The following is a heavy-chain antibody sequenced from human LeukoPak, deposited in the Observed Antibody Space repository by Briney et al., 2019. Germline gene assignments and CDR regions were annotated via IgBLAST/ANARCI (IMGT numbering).Heavy chain of an antibody. Sequence: EAGRSLRLSCAASGFTFSSYGMHWVRQAPGKGLEWVAVISYDGSNKYYADSVKGRLTISRDNSKNTLYLQMNSLRAEDTAVYYCPKDHCSSTSCYIFDYWGQGTLVTVSS. CDR1: GFTFSSYG. CDR2: ISYDGSNK. D-gene: IGHD2-2*01. J-gene: IGHJ4*02. V-gene: IGHV3-30*18. CDR3: PKDHCSSTSCYIFDY.